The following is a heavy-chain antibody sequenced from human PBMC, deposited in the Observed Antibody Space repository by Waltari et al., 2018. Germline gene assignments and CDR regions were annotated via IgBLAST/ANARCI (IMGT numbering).Heavy chain of an antibody. V-gene: IGHV4-39*01. CDR1: GGSISSSSYY. J-gene: IGHJ4*02. Sequence: QLQLQESGPGLVKPSETLSLTCTVSGGSISSSSYYWGWVRQPPGKGLEWIGSIYYSGSPYYNPSLKSRVTISVDTSKNQFSLKLSSVTAADTAVYYCARAYCSSTSCYEAPFDYWGQGTLVTVSS. CDR2: IYYSGSP. D-gene: IGHD2-2*01. CDR3: ARAYCSSTSCYEAPFDY.